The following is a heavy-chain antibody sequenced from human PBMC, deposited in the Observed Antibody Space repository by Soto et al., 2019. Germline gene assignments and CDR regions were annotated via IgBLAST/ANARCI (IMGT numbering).Heavy chain of an antibody. V-gene: IGHV3-23*01. CDR1: GFTFSSYA. Sequence: GGSLRLSCAASGFTFSSYAMSWVRQAPGKGLEWVSAISGSGGSTYYADSVKGRFTISRDNSKNTLYLQMNSLRAEDTAVYYCAKAIAMIVVVITTHFDYWGQGTLVTVSS. J-gene: IGHJ4*02. D-gene: IGHD3-22*01. CDR3: AKAIAMIVVVITTHFDY. CDR2: ISGSGGST.